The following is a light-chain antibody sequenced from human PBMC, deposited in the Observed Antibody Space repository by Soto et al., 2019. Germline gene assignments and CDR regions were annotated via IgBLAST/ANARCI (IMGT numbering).Light chain of an antibody. V-gene: IGKV3-11*01. CDR1: QSVSSY. CDR2: GAS. CDR3: QQRSNWPIT. Sequence: EIVLTQSPATLSLSPGERATLSCRASQSVSSYLAWYQQKPGQAPRLLIYGASTRATGIPARFSGSGSGTDFTLTISSLEPEDFAVYYCQQRSNWPITFGQGTRREIK. J-gene: IGKJ5*01.